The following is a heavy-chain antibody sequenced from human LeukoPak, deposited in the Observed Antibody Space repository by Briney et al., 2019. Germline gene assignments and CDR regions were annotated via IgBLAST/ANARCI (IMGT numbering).Heavy chain of an antibody. CDR2: ITASGDST. Sequence: GGSLRLSCAASGFTFSSYSMNWVRQPPGKGLEWVSAITASGDSTYSADSVKGRFTISRDNSKNTLYLQMNSLRAEDTAVYYCAKWPFDYWGQGTLVTVSS. J-gene: IGHJ4*02. V-gene: IGHV3-23*01. CDR1: GFTFSSYS. CDR3: AKWPFDY.